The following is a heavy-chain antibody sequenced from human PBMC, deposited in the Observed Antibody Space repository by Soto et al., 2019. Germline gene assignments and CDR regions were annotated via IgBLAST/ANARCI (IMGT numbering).Heavy chain of an antibody. Sequence: GGSLRLSCAASGFAFSSYDMHWVRQATGKGLEWVSAIGTAGDTYYPGSVKGRFTISRENAKNSLYLQMNSLRAGDTAVYYCARGGSYDILTGYFADYGMDVWGQGTTVTVSS. D-gene: IGHD3-9*01. CDR1: GFAFSSYD. CDR3: ARGGSYDILTGYFADYGMDV. J-gene: IGHJ6*02. CDR2: IGTAGDT. V-gene: IGHV3-13*01.